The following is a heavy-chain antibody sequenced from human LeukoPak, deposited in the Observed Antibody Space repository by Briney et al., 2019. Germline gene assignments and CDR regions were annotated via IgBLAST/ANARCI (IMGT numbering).Heavy chain of an antibody. CDR3: ARGVSLLWFGDVRWFDP. CDR1: GGSISSYY. J-gene: IGHJ5*02. Sequence: PSETLSLTCTVSGGSISSYYWSWIRQPPGKGLEWIGYIYYSGSTNYNPSLKSRVTISVDTSKNQFSLKLSSVTAADTAVYYCARGVSLLWFGDVRWFDPWGQGTLVTVSS. CDR2: IYYSGST. D-gene: IGHD3-10*01. V-gene: IGHV4-59*01.